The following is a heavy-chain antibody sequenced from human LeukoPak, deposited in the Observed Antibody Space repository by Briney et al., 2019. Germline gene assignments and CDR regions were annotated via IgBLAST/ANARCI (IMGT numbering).Heavy chain of an antibody. CDR2: ISSNGGST. Sequence: GGSLRLSCAASGFTFSSYALHWVRQAPGQGLEFVSSISSNGGSTYYATSVKGRFTISRDNSKNTLYLQMGSLSAEDMAVYYCARQRLRLGQLSLLLDYWGQGSLVTVSS. V-gene: IGHV3-64*01. D-gene: IGHD3-16*02. CDR3: ARQRLRLGQLSLLLDY. CDR1: GFTFSSYA. J-gene: IGHJ4*02.